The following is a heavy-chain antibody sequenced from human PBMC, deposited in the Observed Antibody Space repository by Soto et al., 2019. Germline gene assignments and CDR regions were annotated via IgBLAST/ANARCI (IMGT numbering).Heavy chain of an antibody. J-gene: IGHJ4*02. V-gene: IGHV1-69*10. CDR3: ARAAKRYFDK. CDR2: IIPVLGPA. CDR1: GTTFSTFA. Sequence: SVKVSCKASGTTFSTFAISWVRQAPGQGLEWMGGIIPVLGPAFYSQKFQGRVTITADKSTTTAYLELSSLRSEDTAVYYCARAAKRYFDKWGQGTLVTVSS.